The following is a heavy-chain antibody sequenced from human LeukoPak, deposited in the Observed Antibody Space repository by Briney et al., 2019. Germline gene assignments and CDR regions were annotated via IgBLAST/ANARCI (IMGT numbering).Heavy chain of an antibody. CDR2: IIPIFGTA. CDR3: AREGSSSSSGMG. J-gene: IGHJ4*02. D-gene: IGHD6-6*01. Sequence: ASVKVSCKASGGTFSSYAISWVRQAPGQGLEWMGRIIPIFGTANYAQKFQGRVTITTDESTSTAYMELSSLRSEDTAVYYCAREGSSSSSGMGWGQGTLVTVSS. V-gene: IGHV1-69*05. CDR1: GGTFSSYA.